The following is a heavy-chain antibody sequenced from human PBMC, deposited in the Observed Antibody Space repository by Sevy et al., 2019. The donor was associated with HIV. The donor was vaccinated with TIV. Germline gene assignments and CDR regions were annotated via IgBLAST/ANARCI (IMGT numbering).Heavy chain of an antibody. V-gene: IGHV3-9*01. J-gene: IGHJ4*02. CDR2: ISWNSGSI. Sequence: GGSLRLSCAASGFTFDDYAMHWVRQAPGKGLEWVSGISWNSGSIDYAESVKGRFTISRDNAKNSLYLQMNILKDEDTALYYCAKGNMKLTFGGIVVNYFDDWGQGTLVTVSS. CDR3: AKGNMKLTFGGIVVNYFDD. CDR1: GFTFDDYA. D-gene: IGHD3-16*02.